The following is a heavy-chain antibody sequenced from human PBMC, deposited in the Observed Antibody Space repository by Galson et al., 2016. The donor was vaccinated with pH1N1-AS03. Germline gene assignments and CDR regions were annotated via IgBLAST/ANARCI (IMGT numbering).Heavy chain of an antibody. Sequence: SLRLSCAGSGFTLSNAWMSWVRQAPGKGLEWVANIKQDGSEKYYVDSVKGRFTISRDNAKNSVYLQMNSLRAEDTAVYYCAKDLHFYDSYYLDYWGRGTLVIVSS. CDR3: AKDLHFYDSYYLDY. V-gene: IGHV3-7*01. D-gene: IGHD2/OR15-2a*01. CDR2: IKQDGSEK. J-gene: IGHJ4*02. CDR1: GFTLSNAW.